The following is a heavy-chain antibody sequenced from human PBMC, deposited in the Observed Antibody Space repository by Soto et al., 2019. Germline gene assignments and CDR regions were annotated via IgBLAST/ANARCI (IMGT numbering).Heavy chain of an antibody. J-gene: IGHJ1*01. D-gene: IGHD2-15*01. CDR3: ARVLDCSGGSCYSEYFQH. V-gene: IGHV1-2*04. Sequence: ASVKGSSEASRYTFTGYYMHWVRQAPGQRLEWMGWINPNSGGTNYAQKSQGWVTMTRDTSISTAYMELSRLRSDDTAVYYCARVLDCSGGSCYSEYFQHWGQGTLVTVSS. CDR1: RYTFTGYY. CDR2: INPNSGGT.